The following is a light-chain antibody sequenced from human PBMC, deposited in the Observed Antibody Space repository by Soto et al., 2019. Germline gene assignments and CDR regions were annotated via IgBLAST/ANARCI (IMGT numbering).Light chain of an antibody. CDR1: QSVNSY. CDR2: DAS. CDR3: QQRSRSIT. Sequence: EIVLTQSPATLSLSPGERATLSCRASQSVNSYVAWYQQKPGQAPRLLIYDASNRATGIPARFSGSGSGTDFTLTISGLEPEDFVVYYCQQRSRSITFGQGTRLEIK. J-gene: IGKJ5*01. V-gene: IGKV3-11*01.